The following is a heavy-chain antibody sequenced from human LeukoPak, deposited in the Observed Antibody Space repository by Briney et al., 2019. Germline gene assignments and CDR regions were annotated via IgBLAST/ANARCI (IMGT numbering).Heavy chain of an antibody. CDR2: INQDGSTK. V-gene: IGHV3-7*01. J-gene: IGHJ4*02. D-gene: IGHD1-14*01. Sequence: PGGSLRLSCAASGFTFSNVWMAWVRQAPGKGLEWVANINQDGSTKQYVDSVRGRFTISRDNAKNSLYLQMNSLTAEDTGQYHCARDMKGNLDYWGQGTLVTVSS. CDR1: GFTFSNVW. CDR3: ARDMKGNLDY.